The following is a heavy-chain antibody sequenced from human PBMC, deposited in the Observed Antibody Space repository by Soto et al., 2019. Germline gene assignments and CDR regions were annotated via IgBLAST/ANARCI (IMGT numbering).Heavy chain of an antibody. J-gene: IGHJ4*02. Sequence: QVQLAESGGRVVQSGKSLRLSCAASGFTFSSFAMHLVRQGPGTGLGWVASISYDGSQKYFADSVKGRFTISRDNSENTVLLQMSSLRAEDTAVNHFVKCALNLAHGHYFDYWGQGPLFTVSS. CDR3: VKCALNLAHGHYFDY. CDR2: ISYDGSQK. V-gene: IGHV3-30*18. CDR1: GFTFSSFA.